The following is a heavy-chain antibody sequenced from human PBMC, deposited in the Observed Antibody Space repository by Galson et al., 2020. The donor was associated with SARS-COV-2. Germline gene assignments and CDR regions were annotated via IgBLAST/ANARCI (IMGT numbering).Heavy chain of an antibody. Sequence: SLRLSCAASGFTFSSYWMSWVRQATGTGLEWVASINPDGSEKYSVDSVKGRFTISRDNAKNSLYLQMNSRRAEDTAVYYCAKDVLAPGLFFDYWGQGTLVTVSS. J-gene: IGHJ4*02. CDR1: GFTFSSYW. V-gene: IGHV3-7*03. CDR2: INPDGSEK. CDR3: AKDVLAPGLFFDY. D-gene: IGHD6-13*01.